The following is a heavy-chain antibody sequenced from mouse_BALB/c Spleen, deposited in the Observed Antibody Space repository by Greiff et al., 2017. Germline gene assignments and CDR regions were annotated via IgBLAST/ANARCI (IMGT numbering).Heavy chain of an antibody. V-gene: IGHV2-6-5*01. CDR2: IWGGGST. CDR3: AKHRYYGSSSYWYFDV. Sequence: VQLQESGPGLVAPSQSLSITCTVSGFSLTDYGVSWIRQPPGKGLEWLGVIWGGGSTYYNSALKSRLSISKDNSKSQVFLKMNSLQTDDTAMYYCAKHRYYGSSSYWYFDVWGAGTTVTVSS. D-gene: IGHD1-1*01. J-gene: IGHJ1*01. CDR1: GFSLTDYG.